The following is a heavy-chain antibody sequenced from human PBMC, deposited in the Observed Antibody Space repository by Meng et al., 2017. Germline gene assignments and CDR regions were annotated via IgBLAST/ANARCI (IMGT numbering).Heavy chain of an antibody. CDR3: ARVHQWFGELNAFDI. Sequence: QGRGGESGGGLVQPGGALRLSCAAIGFTFSDYYMSWIRQGPGKGLEWVSYISSRGSSIYDADSVKGRFTISRDNAKNSLYLQMNSLRAEDTAVYYCARVHQWFGELNAFDIWGQGTMVTVSS. CDR1: GFTFSDYY. J-gene: IGHJ3*02. D-gene: IGHD3-10*01. CDR2: ISSRGSSI. V-gene: IGHV3-11*04.